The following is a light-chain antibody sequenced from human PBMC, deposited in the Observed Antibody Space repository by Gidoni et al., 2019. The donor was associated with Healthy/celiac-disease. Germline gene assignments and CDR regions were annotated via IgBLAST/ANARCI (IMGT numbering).Light chain of an antibody. Sequence: SSELTQAPAVSVALGQTVMITCQGDSLRSYYASWYQQKPGQAPVLVIYGKNNRPSGIPDRFSGSSSGNTASLTITGAQAEDEADYYCNSRDSSGNHVVFGGGTKLTVL. CDR3: NSRDSSGNHVV. V-gene: IGLV3-19*01. J-gene: IGLJ2*01. CDR1: SLRSYY. CDR2: GKN.